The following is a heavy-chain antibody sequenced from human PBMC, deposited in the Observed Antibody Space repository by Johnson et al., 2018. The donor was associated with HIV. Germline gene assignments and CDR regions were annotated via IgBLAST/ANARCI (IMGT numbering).Heavy chain of an antibody. Sequence: VQLVESGGGLVQPGGSLRLSCAASGFTFDDYAMTWVRQAPGKGLEWVSYISSSGSTIYYADYVKGRFTISRDNAKNSVYLQMNSLTPEDTAVYYCARGCGSRSGSPCYDPFDIWGQGTMVTVSS. J-gene: IGHJ3*02. CDR2: ISSSGSTI. D-gene: IGHD1-26*01. CDR1: GFTFDDYA. V-gene: IGHV3-11*01. CDR3: ARGCGSRSGSPCYDPFDI.